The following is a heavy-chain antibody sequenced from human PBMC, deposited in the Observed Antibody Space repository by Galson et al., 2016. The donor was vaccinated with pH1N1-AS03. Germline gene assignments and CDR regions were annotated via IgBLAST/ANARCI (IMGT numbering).Heavy chain of an antibody. CDR3: ARSPTGIDY. D-gene: IGHD3-10*01. V-gene: IGHV4-34*12. CDR1: RGSFGGAY. Sequence: ETLSLTCTVSRGSFGGAYWTWIRQPPGKGLEWIGEIIIGRGLPPTYTPSLKRRVTISIDTPSGELSLKLRSVTAADTGVYYCARSPTGIDYWGQGVKVTVSS. CDR2: IIIGRGLPP. J-gene: IGHJ4*02.